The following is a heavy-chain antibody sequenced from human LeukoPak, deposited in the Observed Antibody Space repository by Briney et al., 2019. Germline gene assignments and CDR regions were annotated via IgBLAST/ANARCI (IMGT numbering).Heavy chain of an antibody. CDR3: ARRPQGTMVRGLTKGWAYYYHMDV. V-gene: IGHV4-30-4*01. Sequence: SETLSLTCTVSGGSISSGDYYWSWIRQPPGKGLEWIGYIYYSGSTYYNPSLKSRVTISVDTSKNQFSLKLSSVTAADTAVYYCARRPQGTMVRGLTKGWAYYYHMDVWGKGTTVTVSS. J-gene: IGHJ6*03. D-gene: IGHD3-10*01. CDR2: IYYSGST. CDR1: GGSISSGDYY.